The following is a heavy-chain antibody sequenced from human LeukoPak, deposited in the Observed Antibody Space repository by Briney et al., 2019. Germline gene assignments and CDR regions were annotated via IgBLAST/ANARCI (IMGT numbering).Heavy chain of an antibody. CDR1: GFTFSSYA. V-gene: IGHV3-30-3*01. D-gene: IGHD3-3*01. CDR2: ISYDGSNK. Sequence: GGSLRLSCAASGFTFSSYAMHWVRQAPGKGLEWVAVISYDGSNKYYADSVKGRFTISRDNSKNTLYLQMNSLRAEDTAVYYCARTYYDFWSGYYPYYYYGMDVWGQGTTVTVPS. J-gene: IGHJ6*02. CDR3: ARTYYDFWSGYYPYYYYGMDV.